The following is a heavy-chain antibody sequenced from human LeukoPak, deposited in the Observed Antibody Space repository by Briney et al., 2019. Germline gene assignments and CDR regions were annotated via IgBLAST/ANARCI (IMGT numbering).Heavy chain of an antibody. J-gene: IGHJ3*02. CDR1: GGSISSSSYY. Sequence: NPSETLSLTCTVSGGSISSSSYYWGWIRQPPGKGLEWIGSIYYSGSTYYNPSLKSRVTISVDTSKNQFSLKLSSVTAADTAVYYCVRGGYYYGSGSYRSDAFDIWGQGTMVTVSS. CDR2: IYYSGST. D-gene: IGHD3-10*01. CDR3: VRGGYYYGSGSYRSDAFDI. V-gene: IGHV4-39*07.